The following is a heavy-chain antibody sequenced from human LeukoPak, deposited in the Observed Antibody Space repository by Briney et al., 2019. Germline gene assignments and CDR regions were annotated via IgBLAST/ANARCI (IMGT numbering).Heavy chain of an antibody. CDR2: IYNSGST. Sequence: RSSETLSLTCSVSGGSIDTSYYYWDWIRQPPGKGLEWIGSIYNSGSTYYNPSLKSRVTMSVDTSKNQFSLKLSSVTAADTAVYYCVGRDRITIFGVVDWGQGTLVTVSS. V-gene: IGHV4-39*01. D-gene: IGHD3-3*01. J-gene: IGHJ4*02. CDR1: GGSIDTSYYY. CDR3: VGRDRITIFGVVD.